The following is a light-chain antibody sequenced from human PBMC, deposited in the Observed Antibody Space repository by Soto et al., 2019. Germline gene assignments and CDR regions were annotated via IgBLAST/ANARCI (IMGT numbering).Light chain of an antibody. Sequence: EIVMTQSPATLSVSPGERATLSCRASQTLYNNLAWYQHKLGQAPRLLIYGASARATDIPARLSGSGSGTEFTLTISGLQSEDFAIYYCQQYNDWPLTFGGGTKVEIK. CDR3: QQYNDWPLT. V-gene: IGKV3-15*01. CDR2: GAS. CDR1: QTLYNN. J-gene: IGKJ4*01.